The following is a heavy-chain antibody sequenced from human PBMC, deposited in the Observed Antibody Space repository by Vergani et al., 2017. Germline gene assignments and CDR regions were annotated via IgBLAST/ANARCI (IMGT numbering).Heavy chain of an antibody. J-gene: IGHJ5*02. Sequence: QLQLQESGPGLVKPSATLSLTCSVSGASIRSSNYYWGWIRQPPGKGLEWIASIYYSVSTYYNPSLKSRVTIFVDTSKNQFSLRLSSVTAADTAVYFCARHSTVEWLVKRGWIDPWGQGILVTVSS. V-gene: IGHV4-39*01. D-gene: IGHD6-19*01. CDR1: GASIRSSNYY. CDR2: IYYSVST. CDR3: ARHSTVEWLVKRGWIDP.